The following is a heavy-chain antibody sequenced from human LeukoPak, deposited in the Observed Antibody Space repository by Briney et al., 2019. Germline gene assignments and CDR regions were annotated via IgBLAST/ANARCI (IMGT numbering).Heavy chain of an antibody. CDR3: ARDQCSGGSCYFDY. CDR2: ISYDGSNK. CDR1: GFTFSSYA. J-gene: IGHJ4*02. Sequence: GSSLRLSCAASGFTFSSYAMHWVRQAPGKGLEWVAVISYDGSNKYYADSVKGRLTISRDNSKNTLYLQMNSLRAEDTAVYYCARDQCSGGSCYFDYWGQGTLVTVSS. V-gene: IGHV3-30*04. D-gene: IGHD2-15*01.